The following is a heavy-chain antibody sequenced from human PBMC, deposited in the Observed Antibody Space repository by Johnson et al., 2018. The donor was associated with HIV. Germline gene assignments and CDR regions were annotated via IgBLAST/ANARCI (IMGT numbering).Heavy chain of an antibody. V-gene: IGHV3-11*04. CDR3: ARKGPTSGRADAFDL. Sequence: QEQVVESGGGLVKPGGSLRLSCAASGFTFSDYYMTWIRQAPGKGLEWVSHISTSGGGIYYADSVKGRFTISRDNAKNSLYLQMNSLRAEDTAVYYCARKGPTSGRADAFDLWGQGTMVTVSS. CDR1: GFTFSDYY. J-gene: IGHJ3*01. CDR2: ISTSGGGI.